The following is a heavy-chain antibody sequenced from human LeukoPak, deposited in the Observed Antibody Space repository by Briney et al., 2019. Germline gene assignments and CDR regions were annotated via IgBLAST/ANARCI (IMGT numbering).Heavy chain of an antibody. CDR3: ARDRHYWELPLDY. D-gene: IGHD1-26*01. Sequence: GGSLRLSCAASGFTFSSYSMNWVRQAPGKGLEWVSSISSSSSYIYYADSVKGRFTISRDNAKNSLYLQMNSLRAEDTAVYYCARDRHYWELPLDYWGQGTLVTVSS. V-gene: IGHV3-21*01. CDR1: GFTFSSYS. CDR2: ISSSSSYI. J-gene: IGHJ4*02.